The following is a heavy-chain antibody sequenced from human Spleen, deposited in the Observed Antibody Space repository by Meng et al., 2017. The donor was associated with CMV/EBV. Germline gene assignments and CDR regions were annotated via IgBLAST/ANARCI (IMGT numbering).Heavy chain of an antibody. J-gene: IGHJ3*02. CDR3: ARDNTIFGVIMGDAFDI. CDR2: ISPSSNYI. CDR1: EFTFSSYS. Sequence: GESLKISCAASEFTFSSYSMNWVRQAPGKGLEWVSSISPSSNYIHYADSVKGRFTISRDNAKNSLFLQMNSLRAEDTAVYYCARDNTIFGVIMGDAFDIWGQGTMVTVSS. V-gene: IGHV3-21*01. D-gene: IGHD3-3*01.